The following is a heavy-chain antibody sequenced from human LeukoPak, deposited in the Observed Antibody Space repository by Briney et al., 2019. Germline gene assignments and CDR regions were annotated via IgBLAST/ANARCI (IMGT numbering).Heavy chain of an antibody. CDR3: AREGRGVGAYNWFDP. Sequence: PSETLSLTCAVSGGSISSGGYSWSWIRQPPGKGLEWIGYIYHSGSTYYNPSLKSRVTISVDRSKNQFSLKLSSVTAADTAVYYCAREGRGVGAYNWFDPWGQGTLVTVSS. J-gene: IGHJ5*02. CDR2: IYHSGST. V-gene: IGHV4-30-2*01. D-gene: IGHD1-26*01. CDR1: GGSISSGGYS.